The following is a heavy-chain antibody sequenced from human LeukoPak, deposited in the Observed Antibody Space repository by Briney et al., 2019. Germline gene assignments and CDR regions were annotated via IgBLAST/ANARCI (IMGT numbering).Heavy chain of an antibody. CDR1: GGSISSYY. Sequence: SETLSLTCTVSGGSISSYYWSWIRQPPGKGLEWIGYIYYSGSTNYNPSLKSRVTISVDTSKNQFSLKLSSVTAADTAVYYCAREPYGDYGPADYWGQGTLVAVSS. D-gene: IGHD4-17*01. V-gene: IGHV4-59*01. J-gene: IGHJ4*02. CDR3: AREPYGDYGPADY. CDR2: IYYSGST.